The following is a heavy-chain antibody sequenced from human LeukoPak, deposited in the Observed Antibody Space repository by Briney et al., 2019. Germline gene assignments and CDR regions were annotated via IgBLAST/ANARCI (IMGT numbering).Heavy chain of an antibody. Sequence: QPGGSLRLSCAASGFTFSSYAMSWVRQAPGKGLEWVSTISGSGGSTYNADSVKARFTISRDNSKITLYLQMNSLRAEDTAVYYCAKNDGNLPYYYYYMDVWGKGTTVTVPS. CDR3: AKNDGNLPYYYYYMDV. V-gene: IGHV3-23*01. CDR1: GFTFSSYA. D-gene: IGHD1-1*01. J-gene: IGHJ6*03. CDR2: ISGSGGST.